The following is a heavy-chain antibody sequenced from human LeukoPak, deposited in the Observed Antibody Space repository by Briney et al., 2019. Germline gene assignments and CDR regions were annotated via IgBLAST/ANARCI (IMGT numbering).Heavy chain of an antibody. D-gene: IGHD6-6*01. J-gene: IGHJ6*03. V-gene: IGHV1-2*06. CDR2: INPNSGGT. CDR3: VSGQLADETPYYYYYMDV. Sequence: GASVKVSCKASGYTFTGYYMHWVRQAPGQGLEWMGRINPNSGGTNYAQKFQGRVTMTRDTSISTAYMELSRLRSDDTAVYYCVSGQLADETPYYYYYMDVWGKGTTVTVSS. CDR1: GYTFTGYY.